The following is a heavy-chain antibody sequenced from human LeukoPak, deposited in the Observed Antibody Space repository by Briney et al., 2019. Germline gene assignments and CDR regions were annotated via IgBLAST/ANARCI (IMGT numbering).Heavy chain of an antibody. J-gene: IGHJ4*02. CDR2: INTNTGNP. V-gene: IGHV7-4-1*02. Sequence: GASVKVSCKASGYTFTSYAMNWVRQAPGQGLEWMGWINTNTGNPTYAQGFTGQFVFSLDTSVSTAYLQISSLKAEDTAVYYCARGYYGSGSYYTFFDYWGQGTLVTVSS. CDR1: GYTFTSYA. D-gene: IGHD3-10*01. CDR3: ARGYYGSGSYYTFFDY.